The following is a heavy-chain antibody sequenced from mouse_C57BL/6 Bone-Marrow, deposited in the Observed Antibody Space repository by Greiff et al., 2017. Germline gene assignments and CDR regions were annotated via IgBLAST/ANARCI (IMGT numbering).Heavy chain of an antibody. V-gene: IGHV1-81*01. CDR2: IYPRSGNT. CDR3: ARGGYYYVSSPWFAY. Sequence: QVQLQQSGAELARPGASVKLSCKASGYTFTSYGISWVKQRTGKGLEWIGEIYPRSGNTYYNEKFKGKATLTADKSYSTAYMELRSLTSEDAAVYFCARGGYYYVSSPWFAYGGQGTLVTVSA. CDR1: GYTFTSYG. D-gene: IGHD1-1*01. J-gene: IGHJ3*01.